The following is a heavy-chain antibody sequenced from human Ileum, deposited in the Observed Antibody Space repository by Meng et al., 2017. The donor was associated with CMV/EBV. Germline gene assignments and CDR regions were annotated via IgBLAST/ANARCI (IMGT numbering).Heavy chain of an antibody. CDR2: ISNDGNTK. D-gene: IGHD3-10*01. J-gene: IGHJ4*02. CDR3: ARENYYGSGSLGALDY. V-gene: IGHV3-30-3*01. CDR1: FAVSSFA. Sequence: FAVSSFAIQWVRQAPGKGLEWVAVISNDGNTKFYADSVEGRFTISRDNSQNTIFLQMNSLRPEDTAVYYCARENYYGSGSLGALDYWGQGSLVTVSS.